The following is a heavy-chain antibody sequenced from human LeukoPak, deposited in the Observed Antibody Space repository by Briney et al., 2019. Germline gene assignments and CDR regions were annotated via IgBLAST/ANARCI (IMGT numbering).Heavy chain of an antibody. CDR3: AKGYCSGGSCYQIDY. Sequence: GGSLRLSCAVSGFTFSSYEMNWVRQAPGKGLEWVAFIRYDGSNKYYADSVKGRFTISRDNSKNTLYLQMNSLRAEDTAVYYCAKGYCSGGSCYQIDYWGQGTLVTVSS. V-gene: IGHV3-30*02. CDR2: IRYDGSNK. J-gene: IGHJ4*02. CDR1: GFTFSSYE. D-gene: IGHD2-15*01.